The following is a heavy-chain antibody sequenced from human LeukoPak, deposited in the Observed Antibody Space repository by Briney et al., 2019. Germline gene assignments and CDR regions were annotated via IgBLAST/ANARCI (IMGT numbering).Heavy chain of an antibody. Sequence: SGGSLRLSCAASGFIFSSYWMSWVRQAPGKGLEWVANIKQDGSVEYYVDSMKGRFTISRDNAKNSLYLQMNSLRGEDTAVYYCARAPRPAFWSGYTSHWGQGTLVTVPS. J-gene: IGHJ4*02. V-gene: IGHV3-7*01. CDR3: ARAPRPAFWSGYTSH. CDR2: IKQDGSVE. D-gene: IGHD3-3*01. CDR1: GFIFSSYW.